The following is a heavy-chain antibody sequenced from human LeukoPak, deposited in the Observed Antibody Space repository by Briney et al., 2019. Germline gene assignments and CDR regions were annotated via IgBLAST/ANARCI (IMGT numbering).Heavy chain of an antibody. V-gene: IGHV4-59*01. CDR3: ARVTDWNDLDY. D-gene: IGHD1-1*01. CDR2: IHYSGST. Sequence: SETLSLTCTVSGGSISSYYWSWIRQPPGKGLEWTGNIHYSGSTNYNPSLKSRVTISIDTSKNQLSLQLTSVTAADTAVYYCARVTDWNDLDYWGPGTLVTVSS. J-gene: IGHJ4*02. CDR1: GGSISSYY.